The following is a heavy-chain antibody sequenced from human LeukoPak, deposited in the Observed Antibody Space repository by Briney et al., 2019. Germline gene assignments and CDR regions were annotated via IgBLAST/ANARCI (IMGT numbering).Heavy chain of an antibody. J-gene: IGHJ4*02. CDR2: ISYDGSNK. Sequence: GGSLRLSCAASGFTFSSYAMHWVRQAPGKGLEWVAVISYDGSNKYYADSVKGRFTISRDNSKNTLYLQMNSLRVEDTAVYYCAKGTFDWSFPLYFDYWGQGTLVTVSS. D-gene: IGHD3-9*01. CDR1: GFTFSSYA. V-gene: IGHV3-30*04. CDR3: AKGTFDWSFPLYFDY.